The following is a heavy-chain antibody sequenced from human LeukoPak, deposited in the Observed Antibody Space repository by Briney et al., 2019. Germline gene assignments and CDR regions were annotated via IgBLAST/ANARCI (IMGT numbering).Heavy chain of an antibody. CDR3: ARDPGYYDSSGYYDY. D-gene: IGHD3-22*01. CDR2: INPNSGGT. V-gene: IGHV1-2*02. Sequence: ASVKVSCKASGYTFTGYYMHWVRQAPGQGLEWMGWINPNSGGTNYAQEFQGRVTMTRDTSISTAYMELSRLRSDDTAVYYCARDPGYYDSSGYYDYWGQGTLVTVSS. J-gene: IGHJ4*02. CDR1: GYTFTGYY.